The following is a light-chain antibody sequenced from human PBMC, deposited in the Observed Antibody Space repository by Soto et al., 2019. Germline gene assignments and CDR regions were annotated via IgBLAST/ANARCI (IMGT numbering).Light chain of an antibody. CDR2: GAS. J-gene: IGKJ2*01. V-gene: IGKV3-15*01. Sequence: ETVMTQSPATLSVSPGERATLSCRASQSVTSNLAWYQQKPGQAPRLLIFGASTRATGIPARFSGSGSGTEFTLTISSLQSEDFAVYYCQQYNNWPMYTFGQGTKLEIK. CDR3: QQYNNWPMYT. CDR1: QSVTSN.